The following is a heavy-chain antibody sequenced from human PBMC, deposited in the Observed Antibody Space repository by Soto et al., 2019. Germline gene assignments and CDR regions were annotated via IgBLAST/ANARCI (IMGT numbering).Heavy chain of an antibody. CDR1: GGSISSSSYY. CDR2: IYYSGST. Sequence: QLQLQESGPGLVKPSETLSLTCTVSGGSISSSSYYWGWIRQPPGKGLEWIGSIYYSGSTYYNPSLKSRVTISVDTSKNQFSLKLGSVTAADTAVYYCARPLGATKWYFDLWGRGTLVTVPS. J-gene: IGHJ2*01. D-gene: IGHD1-26*01. CDR3: ARPLGATKWYFDL. V-gene: IGHV4-39*01.